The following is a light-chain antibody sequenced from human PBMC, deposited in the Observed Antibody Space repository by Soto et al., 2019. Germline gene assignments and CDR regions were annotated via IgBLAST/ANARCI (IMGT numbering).Light chain of an antibody. V-gene: IGKV3-15*01. CDR2: GAS. J-gene: IGKJ1*01. CDR1: QSVSVN. Sequence: EIVMTQSPATLSVSPGERATLSCRASQSVSVNLAWYQQKPGQAPSLLIYGASTRATGTPARFSGSGSGTEFTLTISSLEPEDFAVYYCQQRNNWPWTFGQGNKVDIK. CDR3: QQRNNWPWT.